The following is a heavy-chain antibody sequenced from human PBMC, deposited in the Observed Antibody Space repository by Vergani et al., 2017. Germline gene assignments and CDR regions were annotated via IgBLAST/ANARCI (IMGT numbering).Heavy chain of an antibody. CDR3: AAPDDYSNYVTTDACDI. CDR2: IIPIFGTA. J-gene: IGHJ3*02. Sequence: QVQLVQSGAEVKKPGSSVKVSCKASGGTFSSYAISWVRQAPGQGLEWMGGIIPIFGTANYAQKFQGRVTITADESTSTAYMELSSLRSEDTAVYYCAAPDDYSNYVTTDACDIWGQGTMVTVSS. D-gene: IGHD4-11*01. CDR1: GGTFSSYA. V-gene: IGHV1-69*01.